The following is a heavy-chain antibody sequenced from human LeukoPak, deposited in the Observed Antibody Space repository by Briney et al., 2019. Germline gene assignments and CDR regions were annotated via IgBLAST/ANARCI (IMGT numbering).Heavy chain of an antibody. D-gene: IGHD2-15*01. CDR2: IYYSGST. J-gene: IGHJ4*02. Sequence: SETLSLTCTVSGGSISSYYWSWIRQPPGRGLEWIGNIYYSGSTNYNPSLKSRVTISVDTSKNQFSLKLSSVTAADTAVYYCARELGGLDYWGQGTLVTVSS. V-gene: IGHV4-59*12. CDR1: GGSISSYY. CDR3: ARELGGLDY.